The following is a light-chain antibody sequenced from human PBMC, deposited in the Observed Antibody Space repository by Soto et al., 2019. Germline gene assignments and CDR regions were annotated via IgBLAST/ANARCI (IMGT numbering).Light chain of an antibody. CDR1: QTISSW. CDR3: QHCNSYSEA. Sequence: DIQMTQSPSTLSGSVGDRVTITCRASQTISSWLAWYQQKPGKAPKLLIYKASTLKSGVTSRFSGSGSGTEFTLTISSLQPDDFATYYCQHCNSYSEAFGQGTKVELK. CDR2: KAS. J-gene: IGKJ1*01. V-gene: IGKV1-5*03.